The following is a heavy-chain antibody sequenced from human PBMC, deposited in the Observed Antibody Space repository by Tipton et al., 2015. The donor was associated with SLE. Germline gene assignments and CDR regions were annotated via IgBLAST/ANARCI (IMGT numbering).Heavy chain of an antibody. Sequence: VQLVQSGGGLVQPGGSLRLSCAASGFTFSSYDMHWVRQATGKGLEWVSAIGTAGDTYYPGSVKGRSTISRENAKNSLYLQMNSLRAGDTAVYYCARGAVGGTFGGVIASLFDYWGQGTLVTVSS. CDR3: ARGAVGGTFGGVIASLFDY. CDR1: GFTFSSYD. J-gene: IGHJ4*02. CDR2: IGTAGDT. D-gene: IGHD3-16*02. V-gene: IGHV3-13*04.